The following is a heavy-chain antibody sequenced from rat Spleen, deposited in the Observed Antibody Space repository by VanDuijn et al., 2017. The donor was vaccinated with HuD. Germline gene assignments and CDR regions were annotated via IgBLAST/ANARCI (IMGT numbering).Heavy chain of an antibody. Sequence: EVQLVESGGGLVQPGRSLKLSCAASGFTFSDYYMAWVRQAPKKGLEWVASISCEDNSTYYGDSVKGRFTMSRDNAKSTLYLQMNSLRSEDTATYYCARQGYGVDSDWFAYWGQGTLVTVSA. J-gene: IGHJ3*01. CDR1: GFTFSDYY. CDR3: ARQGYGVDSDWFAY. D-gene: IGHD1-11*01. V-gene: IGHV5-22*01. CDR2: ISCEDNST.